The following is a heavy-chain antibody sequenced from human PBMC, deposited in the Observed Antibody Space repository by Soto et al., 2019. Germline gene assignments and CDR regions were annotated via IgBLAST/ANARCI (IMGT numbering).Heavy chain of an antibody. CDR3: ARDAMTTVIPYYYYFGMDV. D-gene: IGHD4-17*01. J-gene: IGHJ6*02. CDR2: IYYSGST. V-gene: IGHV4-59*01. CDR1: GGSISTYY. Sequence: QVQLQESGPGLVKPSETLSLTCTVSGGSISTYYWSWIRQPPGKGLEWIGYIYYSGSTNYNPSLKSRGTISVDTSKNQFSLKLSSVTAADTAVYYCARDAMTTVIPYYYYFGMDVWGQGTTVTVSS.